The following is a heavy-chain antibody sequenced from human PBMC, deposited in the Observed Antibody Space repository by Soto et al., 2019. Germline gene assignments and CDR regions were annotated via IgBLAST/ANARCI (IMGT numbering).Heavy chain of an antibody. V-gene: IGHV4-34*01. CDR2: INHSGST. Sequence: SETLSLTCAVYGGSFSGYYWSWIRQPPGTGLEWIGEINHSGSTNYNPSLKSRVTISVDTSKNQFSLNLSSVTAADTAVYYCAGGRGRQQLVMSYYYGMDVWGQGTTVTVSS. CDR1: GGSFSGYY. J-gene: IGHJ6*02. CDR3: AGGRGRQQLVMSYYYGMDV. D-gene: IGHD6-13*01.